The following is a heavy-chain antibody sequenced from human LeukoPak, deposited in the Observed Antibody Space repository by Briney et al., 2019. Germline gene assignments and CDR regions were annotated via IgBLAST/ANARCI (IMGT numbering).Heavy chain of an antibody. D-gene: IGHD3-3*01. CDR1: GYTFTSYY. CDR2: INPSGGST. CDR3: ARGADFWSGWAPHSDYYYYMDV. J-gene: IGHJ6*03. V-gene: IGHV1-46*01. Sequence: GASVKVSCKASGYTFTSYYMHWVRQAPGQGLEWMGIINPSGGSTSYAQKFQGRVTMTRDMSTSTVYMELSSLRSEDTAVYYCARGADFWSGWAPHSDYYYYMDVWGKGTTVTVSS.